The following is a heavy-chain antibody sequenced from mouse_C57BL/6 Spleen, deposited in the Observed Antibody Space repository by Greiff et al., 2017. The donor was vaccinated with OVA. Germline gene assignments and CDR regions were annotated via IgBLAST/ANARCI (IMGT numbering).Heavy chain of an antibody. Sequence: QVQLQQPGAELVKPGASVKLSCKASGYTFTSYWMHWVKQRPIQGLEWIGNIDPSDSETHYNQKFKDKATLTVDKSSSTAYMQLSSLTSEDSAVYYCAREDYGKGWAMDYWGQGTSVTVSS. J-gene: IGHJ4*01. CDR3: AREDYGKGWAMDY. V-gene: IGHV1-52*01. CDR2: IDPSDSET. D-gene: IGHD2-1*01. CDR1: GYTFTSYW.